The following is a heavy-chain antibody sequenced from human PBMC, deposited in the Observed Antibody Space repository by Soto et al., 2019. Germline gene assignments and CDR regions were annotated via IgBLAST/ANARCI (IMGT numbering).Heavy chain of an antibody. CDR1: GFTFSSYE. Sequence: GGSLRLSCAGSGFTFSSYEMNWVRQAPGKGLEWISYISSSGSSIYYADSVKGRFTISRDNAQNSVYLQMNSLRAEDTAVYYCARDRVKVIAVAGPYYYYDGMDVWGQGTTVTVS. CDR2: ISSSGSSI. D-gene: IGHD6-19*01. J-gene: IGHJ6*02. CDR3: ARDRVKVIAVAGPYYYYDGMDV. V-gene: IGHV3-48*03.